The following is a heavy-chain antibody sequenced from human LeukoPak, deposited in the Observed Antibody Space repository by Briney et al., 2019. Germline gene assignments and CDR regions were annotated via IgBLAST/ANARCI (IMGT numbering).Heavy chain of an antibody. CDR2: ITNSGDEI. V-gene: IGHV3-11*01. CDR3: ARLSHYAFDM. CDR1: GFIFSDCY. J-gene: IGHJ3*02. Sequence: PGGSLRLSCAPSGFIFSDCYMSWVRQAPGKGPEWVSYITNSGDEIYYADSVKGRFTISRDNAKNSLFLQMNSLRADDTAVYYCARLSHYAFDMWGQGAVVTVSS.